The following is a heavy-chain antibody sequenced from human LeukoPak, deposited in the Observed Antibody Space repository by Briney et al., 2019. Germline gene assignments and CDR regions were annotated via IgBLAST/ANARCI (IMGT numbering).Heavy chain of an antibody. Sequence: SETLSLTCTVSGGSISTSNYYWGWIRQPPGKGLEWIGSIYYSGSTYYNPSLKSRVTISVDTSKNQFSLKLSSVTAADTAVFYCARHAREWLRLFDYWGQGTPVTVSS. V-gene: IGHV4-39*01. CDR2: IYYSGST. CDR1: GGSISTSNYY. D-gene: IGHD5-12*01. CDR3: ARHAREWLRLFDY. J-gene: IGHJ4*02.